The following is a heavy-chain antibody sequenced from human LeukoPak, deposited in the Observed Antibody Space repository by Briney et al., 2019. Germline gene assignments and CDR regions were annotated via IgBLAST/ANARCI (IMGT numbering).Heavy chain of an antibody. CDR3: ASVSDYDSSGYRADY. J-gene: IGHJ4*02. CDR2: INPNSGGT. V-gene: IGHV1-2*06. CDR1: GYTCTGYY. D-gene: IGHD3-22*01. Sequence: ASVKVSCKASGYTCTGYYMHWVRQAPGQGLEWTGRINPNSGGTNYAQKFQGRVTMTRDTSISTAYMELSRLRSDDTAVYYCASVSDYDSSGYRADYWGQGTLVTVSS.